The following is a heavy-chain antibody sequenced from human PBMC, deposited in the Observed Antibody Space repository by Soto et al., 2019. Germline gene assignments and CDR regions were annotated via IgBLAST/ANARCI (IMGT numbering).Heavy chain of an antibody. CDR2: ISYDGSNK. J-gene: IGHJ4*02. CDR1: GFTFSSYG. Sequence: PGGSLRLSCAASGFTFSSYGMHWVRQAPGKGLEWVAVISYDGSNKYYADSVKGRFTISRDNSKNTLYLQMNSLRAEDTAVYYCAKAPGDYFDYWGQRTLVTVSS. CDR3: AKAPGDYFDY. V-gene: IGHV3-30*18.